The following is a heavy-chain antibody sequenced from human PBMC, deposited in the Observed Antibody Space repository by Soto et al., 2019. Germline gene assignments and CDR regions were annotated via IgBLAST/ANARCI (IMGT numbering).Heavy chain of an antibody. D-gene: IGHD2-15*01. Sequence: GGSLRLSCAASGVTFDSYSMNWIRQAPGKGLEWVSSISGGSDYIYYADSVRGRFTISRDNSQKSLYLQMNSLRDEDTAIYYCVRVGNKFGNWFDPWGQGTLVTVSS. CDR1: GVTFDSYS. CDR2: ISGGSDYI. V-gene: IGHV3-21*01. CDR3: VRVGNKFGNWFDP. J-gene: IGHJ5*02.